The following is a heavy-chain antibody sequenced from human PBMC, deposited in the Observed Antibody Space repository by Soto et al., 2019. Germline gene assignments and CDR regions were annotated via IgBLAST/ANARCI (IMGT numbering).Heavy chain of an antibody. CDR3: ARTRNGGVADSFDS. CDR2: ISRDGSYI. J-gene: IGHJ5*01. Sequence: GGPLRLSCAASGFTFSRHAIHWVRLTPGRGLEWVLAISRDGSYIYYTDSVKGRFTVSRDNSKNTVFVQMNRLIPDDTALYFCARTRNGGVADSFDSWGQGTRVTVSS. D-gene: IGHD3-3*01. V-gene: IGHV3-30*04. CDR1: GFTFSRHA.